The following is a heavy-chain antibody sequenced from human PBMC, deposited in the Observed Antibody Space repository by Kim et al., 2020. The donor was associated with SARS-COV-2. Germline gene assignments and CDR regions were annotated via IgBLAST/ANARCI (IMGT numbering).Heavy chain of an antibody. V-gene: IGHV3-23*01. J-gene: IGHJ4*02. Sequence: DSGEGRFTITRDNSKNTLYLQMNSLRADDAAVYYCAKEQPDRGYTFITCDHWGQGALVTVSS. D-gene: IGHD5-12*01. CDR3: AKEQPDRGYTFITCDH.